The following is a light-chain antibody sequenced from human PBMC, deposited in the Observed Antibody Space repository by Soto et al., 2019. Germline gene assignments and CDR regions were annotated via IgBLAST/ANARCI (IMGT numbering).Light chain of an antibody. V-gene: IGKV3-20*01. CDR1: QSVSSTF. Sequence: FVLTQSPGTLSLSPGERATLSCRASQSVSSTFLAWYQQKPGQPPRLLIYGASTRGTGIPDRFSGSGSGTDFTLTISRLEPEDFAVYYCQHYGSSPPLTFGGGTKVEIK. CDR3: QHYGSSPPLT. CDR2: GAS. J-gene: IGKJ4*01.